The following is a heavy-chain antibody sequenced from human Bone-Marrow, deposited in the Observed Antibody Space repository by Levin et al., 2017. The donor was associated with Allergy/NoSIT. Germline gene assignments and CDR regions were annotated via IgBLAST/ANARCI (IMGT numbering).Heavy chain of an antibody. CDR1: GFTFSSNA. CDR2: ISAGGENT. D-gene: IGHD2-8*02. CDR3: AKERIGYCTGGVCPPVMGQFDF. J-gene: IGHJ4*02. Sequence: GGSLRLSCAASGFTFSSNAMTWVRQAPGKGLDWVSAISAGGENTYYADSVKGRFTISRDNSKNTLYLQMNNLRAEDTAIDYCAKERIGYCTGGVCPPVMGQFDFWGQGNLVTVSS. V-gene: IGHV3-23*01.